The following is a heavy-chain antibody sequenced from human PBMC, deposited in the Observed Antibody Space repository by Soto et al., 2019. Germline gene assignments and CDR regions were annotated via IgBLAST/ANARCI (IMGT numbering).Heavy chain of an antibody. J-gene: IGHJ5*02. CDR1: GGSFSGYY. CDR3: ARSLYSSSPRS. V-gene: IGHV4-34*01. Sequence: QVQLQQWGAGLLKPSETLSVTCAVYGGSFSGYYWSWIRQPPGKGLEWIAEINHSGSTNYNPSLKSRVTVSVDLSKSQFSLRLSSVTAADTAVYYCARSLYSSSPRSWGQGTLVTVSS. D-gene: IGHD6-6*01. CDR2: INHSGST.